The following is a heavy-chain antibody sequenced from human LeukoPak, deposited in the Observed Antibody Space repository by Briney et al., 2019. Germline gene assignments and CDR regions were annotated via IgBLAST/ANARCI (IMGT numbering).Heavy chain of an antibody. CDR1: GGAITSSNNY. Sequence: SETLSLTCTVSGGAITSSNNYWGWIRQPPGKGLEWIGEIYHSGSTNYNPSLKSRVTISVDKSKNQFSLKLSSVTAADTAVYYCASAGRYSRPDYWGQGILVTASS. J-gene: IGHJ4*02. V-gene: IGHV4-39*07. CDR2: IYHSGST. D-gene: IGHD6-13*01. CDR3: ASAGRYSRPDY.